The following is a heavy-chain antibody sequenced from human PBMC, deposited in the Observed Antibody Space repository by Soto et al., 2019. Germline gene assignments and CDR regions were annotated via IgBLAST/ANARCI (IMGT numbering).Heavy chain of an antibody. V-gene: IGHV5-51*01. J-gene: IGHJ4*02. Sequence: GESLKISCKGSGYSFTSYWIGWVRQMPGKGLEWMGIIYPGDSDTRYSPSFQGQVTISADKSISTAYLQWSSLKASDTAMYYCASHRLGGSGWYVVDYWGQGTLVTVSS. CDR3: ASHRLGGSGWYVVDY. D-gene: IGHD6-19*01. CDR1: GYSFTSYW. CDR2: IYPGDSDT.